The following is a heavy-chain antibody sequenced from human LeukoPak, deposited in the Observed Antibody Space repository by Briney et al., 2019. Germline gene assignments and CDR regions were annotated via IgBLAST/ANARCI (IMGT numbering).Heavy chain of an antibody. D-gene: IGHD1-1*01. CDR3: ARDLRDWKPYYGMDV. Sequence: GGSLRLSCAASGFTFGSYAMNWVRQTPGKGLEWVSAISGSGGSTYYADSVKGRFTISRDNSKNTLYLQMNSLRAEDTAIYYCARDLRDWKPYYGMDVWGQGTTVTVSS. CDR1: GFTFGSYA. V-gene: IGHV3-23*01. CDR2: ISGSGGST. J-gene: IGHJ6*02.